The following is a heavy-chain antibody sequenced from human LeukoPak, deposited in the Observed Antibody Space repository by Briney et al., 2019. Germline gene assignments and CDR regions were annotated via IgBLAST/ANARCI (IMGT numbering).Heavy chain of an antibody. V-gene: IGHV3-21*01. D-gene: IGHD3-3*01. CDR3: ARAPPYYDFWSGYYTWFDP. CDR1: GFTFSSYS. J-gene: IGHJ5*02. CDR2: ISSSSSYI. Sequence: GGSLRLSCAASGFTFSSYSMNWVRRAPGKGLEWVSSISSSSSYIYYADSVKGRFTISRDNAKNSLYLQMNSLRAEDTAVYYCARAPPYYDFWSGYYTWFDPWGQGTLVTVSS.